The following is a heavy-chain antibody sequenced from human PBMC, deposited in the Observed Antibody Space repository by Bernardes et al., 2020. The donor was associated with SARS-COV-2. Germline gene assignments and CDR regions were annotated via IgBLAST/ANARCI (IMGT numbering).Heavy chain of an antibody. CDR2: IIPILGIA. Sequence: SVKVSCKASGGTFSSYAISWVRQAPGQGLEWMGRIIPILGIANYAQKFQGRVTITADKSTSTAYMELSSLRSEDTAVYYCASDLGWLRFSSATAYYYYGMDVWGQGTTVTVSS. CDR3: ASDLGWLRFSSATAYYYYGMDV. V-gene: IGHV1-69*04. D-gene: IGHD5-12*01. CDR1: GGTFSSYA. J-gene: IGHJ6*02.